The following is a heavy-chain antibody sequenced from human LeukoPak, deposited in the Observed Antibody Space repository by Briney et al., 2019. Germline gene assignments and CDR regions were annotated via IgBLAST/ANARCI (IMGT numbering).Heavy chain of an antibody. Sequence: AGTLRLSCAASVFTFSSYTMSRVRQAPGKHLQWVSATSPRGDSPTYTAPVKRRFTISRANSKNTLYLQLNSLRAEGTAVYYCARALSGYCSAGSCHGVFWGQGTLVTVSS. CDR3: ARALSGYCSAGSCHGVF. J-gene: IGHJ4*02. CDR2: TSPRGDSP. V-gene: IGHV3-23*01. CDR1: VFTFSSYT. D-gene: IGHD2-15*01.